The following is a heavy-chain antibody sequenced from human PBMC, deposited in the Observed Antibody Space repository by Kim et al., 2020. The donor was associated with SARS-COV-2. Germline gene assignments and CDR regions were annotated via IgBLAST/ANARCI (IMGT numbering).Heavy chain of an antibody. V-gene: IGHV3-15*01. CDR1: GFSFSNDW. J-gene: IGHJ5*02. CDR3: TTHRSAMIVVVP. D-gene: IGHD3-22*01. Sequence: GGSLRLSCAASGFSFSNDWMSWVRQAPGKGLEWVGHIRSKTDGGTTDYAAPVKGRFTISREDSKNTMYLQMNSLKTEDTAVYYCTTHRSAMIVVVPWGQGTLVTVSS. CDR2: IRSKTDGGTT.